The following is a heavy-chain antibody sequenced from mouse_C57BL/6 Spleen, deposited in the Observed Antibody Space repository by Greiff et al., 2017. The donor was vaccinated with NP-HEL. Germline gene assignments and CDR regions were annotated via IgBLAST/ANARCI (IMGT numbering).Heavy chain of an antibody. CDR3: ARDSNYVRAMDY. J-gene: IGHJ4*01. Sequence: VQLQQPGAELVRPGSSVKLSCKASGYTFTSYWMHWVKQRPIQGLEWIGNIDPSDSKPHSNQKFKDKATFTVDKSSSTAYMQLSSLTSEDSAVYYCARDSNYVRAMDYWGQGTSVTVSS. CDR1: GYTFTSYW. D-gene: IGHD2-5*01. V-gene: IGHV1-52*01. CDR2: IDPSDSKP.